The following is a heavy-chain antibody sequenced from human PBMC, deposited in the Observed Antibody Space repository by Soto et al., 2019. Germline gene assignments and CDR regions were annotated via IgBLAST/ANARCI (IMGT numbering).Heavy chain of an antibody. CDR2: IYYSGST. CDR3: ARSASGIAAAGTRWFDP. CDR1: GGSISSYY. J-gene: IGHJ5*02. V-gene: IGHV4-59*01. Sequence: SETLSLTCTVSGGSISSYYWSWIRQPPGKGLEWIGYIYYSGSTNYNPSLKSRVTISVDTSKNQFSLKLSSVTAADTAVYYCARSASGIAAAGTRWFDPWGQGTLVTVSS. D-gene: IGHD6-13*01.